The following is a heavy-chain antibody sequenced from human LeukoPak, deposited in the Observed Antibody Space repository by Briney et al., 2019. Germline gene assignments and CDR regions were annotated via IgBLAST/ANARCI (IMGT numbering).Heavy chain of an antibody. Sequence: SETLSLTCTVSGYSISSGYYWGWIRQPPGKGLEWIGSIYHSGSTYYNPSLKSRVTMSVDTSKNQFSLKLSSVTAADTAVYYCARDLRYCSSTSCYGYGAFDIWGQGTMVTVSS. CDR3: ARDLRYCSSTSCYGYGAFDI. CDR1: GYSISSGYY. J-gene: IGHJ3*02. V-gene: IGHV4-38-2*02. CDR2: IYHSGST. D-gene: IGHD2-2*01.